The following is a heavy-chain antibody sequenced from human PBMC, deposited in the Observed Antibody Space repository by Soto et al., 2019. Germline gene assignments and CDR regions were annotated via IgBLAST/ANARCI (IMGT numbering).Heavy chain of an antibody. CDR2: IYSGGST. CDR3: ARGGYSYGWTMYGMDV. V-gene: IGHV3-53*01. J-gene: IGHJ6*02. Sequence: GGSLRLSCAASGFTVSSNYMSWVRQAPGKGLEWDSVIYSGGSTYNADSVKGRITISRDNSKNTLYLQMNSLRAADTAVYYCARGGYSYGWTMYGMDVWGQGTRVTVS. D-gene: IGHD5-18*01. CDR1: GFTVSSNY.